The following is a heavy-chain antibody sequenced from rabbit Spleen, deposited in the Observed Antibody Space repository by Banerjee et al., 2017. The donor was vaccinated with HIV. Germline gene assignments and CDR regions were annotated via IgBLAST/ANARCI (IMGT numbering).Heavy chain of an antibody. CDR2: IAGSSSGFT. D-gene: IGHD8-1*01. J-gene: IGHJ6*01. CDR3: ARDTGTSFSTYGMDL. CDR1: GFSFSDRDV. Sequence: QEQVEESGGDLVKPEGSLTLTCKASGFSFSDRDVMCWVRQAPGKGLECIACIAGSSSGFTYSATWATGRFTISKTSSTTVTLQMTSLTVADTATYFCARDTGTSFSTYGMDLWGPGTLVTVS. V-gene: IGHV1S45*01.